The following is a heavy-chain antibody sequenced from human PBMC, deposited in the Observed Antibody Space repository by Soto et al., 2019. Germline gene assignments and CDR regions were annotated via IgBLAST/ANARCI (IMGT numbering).Heavy chain of an antibody. V-gene: IGHV4-59*01. D-gene: IGHD1-20*01. CDR3: ARPTYNSGSPFDY. CDR2: IYYSGST. CDR1: GGSSSSDY. J-gene: IGHJ4*02. Sequence: SEILSLTCTVSGGSSSSDYGSWIWQPPGKGLEWIGYIYYSGSTNYNPSLKSRVTISVDTSKNQFSLKLSSVTAADTAVYYCARPTYNSGSPFDYRGQGTLVTVSS.